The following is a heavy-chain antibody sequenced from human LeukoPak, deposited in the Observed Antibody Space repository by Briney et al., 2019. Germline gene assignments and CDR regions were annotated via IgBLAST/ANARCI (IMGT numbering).Heavy chain of an antibody. V-gene: IGHV3-30*18. CDR1: GYTFSTNG. D-gene: IGHD4-17*01. CDR2: ISYDGSNK. CDR3: AKDRDGDYYFDY. J-gene: IGHJ4*02. Sequence: PGGSLRLSCADSGYTFSTNGMHWVRQAPGKGLEWVASISYDGSNKYYADSVKGRLTISRDNSKNTLYLQMNSLRAEDTAVYYCAKDRDGDYYFDYWGQGTLVTVSS.